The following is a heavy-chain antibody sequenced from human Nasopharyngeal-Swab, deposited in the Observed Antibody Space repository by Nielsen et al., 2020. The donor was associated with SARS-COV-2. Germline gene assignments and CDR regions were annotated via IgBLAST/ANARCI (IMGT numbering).Heavy chain of an antibody. Sequence: VRQAPGKGLEWVSVIYSGGSTYYADSVKGRFTISRHNSKNTLYLQMNSLRAEDTAVYYCARSRGRDGYNYAFDIWGQGTMVTVSS. D-gene: IGHD5-24*01. CDR2: IYSGGST. J-gene: IGHJ3*02. CDR3: ARSRGRDGYNYAFDI. V-gene: IGHV3-53*01.